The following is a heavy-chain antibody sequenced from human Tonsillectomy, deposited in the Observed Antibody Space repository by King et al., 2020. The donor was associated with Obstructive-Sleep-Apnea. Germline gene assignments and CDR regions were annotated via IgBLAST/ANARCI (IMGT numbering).Heavy chain of an antibody. V-gene: IGHV7-4-1*01. D-gene: IGHD6-25*01. Sequence: QLVQSGSELRKPGASVKVSCKASGYTFTAYAISWMRQAPGQGLEWMGWINTNTGNPTFAQGFTGRFVFSLDTSVNTAYLQIRSLKAEDTALYYCARDTGYSSGHWFLDPWGRGTLAT. CDR2: INTNTGNP. CDR1: GYTFTAYA. CDR3: ARDTGYSSGHWFLDP. J-gene: IGHJ2*01.